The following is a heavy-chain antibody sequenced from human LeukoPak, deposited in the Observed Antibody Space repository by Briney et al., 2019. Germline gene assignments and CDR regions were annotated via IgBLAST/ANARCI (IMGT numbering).Heavy chain of an antibody. CDR1: GFTFNSYW. CDR3: ARDAPQKYDFGSGYHWFDP. J-gene: IGHJ5*02. D-gene: IGHD3-3*01. CDR2: VKEDGSEQ. Sequence: PGGSLRLSCTASGFTFNSYWMSWVRQAPGKGLEWVASVKEDGSEQYYVDSVRGRFIISRDNAKNSLYLQMNSLRVEDTAVYYCARDAPQKYDFGSGYHWFDPWGQGTLVAVSS. V-gene: IGHV3-7*01.